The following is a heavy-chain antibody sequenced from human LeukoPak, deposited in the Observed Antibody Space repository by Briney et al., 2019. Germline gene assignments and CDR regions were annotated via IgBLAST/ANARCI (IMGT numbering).Heavy chain of an antibody. V-gene: IGHV1-18*01. CDR3: AREIYGRFDY. CDR2: INPYNGNR. D-gene: IGHD4-17*01. Sequence: GASVKISCKASGYTFTSYGISWVRQAPGQGVECMGWINPYNGNRNYTQKFQGRVTMTTDTSTSTAYMELRSVRSDDTAVYYCAREIYGRFDYWGQGALVTVSS. CDR1: GYTFTSYG. J-gene: IGHJ4*02.